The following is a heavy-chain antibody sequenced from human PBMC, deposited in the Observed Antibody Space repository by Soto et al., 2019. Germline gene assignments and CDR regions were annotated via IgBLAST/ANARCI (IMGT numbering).Heavy chain of an antibody. CDR2: INSDGSST. J-gene: IGHJ4*02. D-gene: IGHD2-15*01. CDR1: GFTFSSYL. CDR3: VRTSLVVAAATREDY. V-gene: IGHV3-74*01. Sequence: EVQLVESGGGLVQPGGSLRLSCAASGFTFSSYLMHWVRQAPGKGLVWDSRINSDGSSTSYADAVKGRFTISRDNANNKLYLQMNSLRAEDTAVYYCVRTSLVVAAATREDYWGQGTQVTVSS.